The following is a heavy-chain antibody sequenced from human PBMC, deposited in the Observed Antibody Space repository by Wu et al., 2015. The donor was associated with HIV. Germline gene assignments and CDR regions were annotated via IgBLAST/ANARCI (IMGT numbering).Heavy chain of an antibody. V-gene: IGHV1-18*01. CDR3: ARNTDSVATSLYSLGV. CDR1: GYIFTDYG. D-gene: IGHD5-12*01. Sequence: VQLVQSGGEVKKPGASVKVACKSSGYIFTDYGIHWVRQAPGEGLEWMGWISAQNGNTKYTQKFQARVTMTTDTSSSTAYMELRSLRSDDTAVYYCARNTDSVATSLYSLGVWGQGTVVTVSS. J-gene: IGHJ6*02. CDR2: ISAQNGNT.